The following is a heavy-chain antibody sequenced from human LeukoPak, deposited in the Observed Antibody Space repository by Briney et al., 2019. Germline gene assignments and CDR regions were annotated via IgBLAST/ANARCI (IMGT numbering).Heavy chain of an antibody. CDR3: AIQMTMIAVVPYFAY. V-gene: IGHV3-11*04. CDR1: GFTFSDYY. J-gene: IGHJ4*01. D-gene: IGHD3-22*01. Sequence: GGSLRLSCAASGFTFSDYYMSWIRQAPGKGLEWITFISSSGTTQYYADSVRGRFTVSRDNAKSSLYLYLNSLRDEDTAVYYCAIQMTMIAVVPYFAYWGQDPRSPCPQ. CDR2: ISSSGTTQ.